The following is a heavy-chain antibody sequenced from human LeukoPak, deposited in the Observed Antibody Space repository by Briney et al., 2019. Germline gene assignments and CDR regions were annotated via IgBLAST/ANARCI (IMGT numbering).Heavy chain of an antibody. D-gene: IGHD2-15*01. CDR3: ARAPGYCSGGSCYPPYYYYYYMDV. V-gene: IGHV4-4*07. Sequence: KPSETLSLTCTVSGGSISSYYWSWIRQPAGKGLEWIGRIYTSGSTNYNPSLKSRVTMSVDTSKNQFSLKLSSVTAADTAVYYCARAPGYCSGGSCYPPYYYYYYMDVWGKGTTVTISS. CDR2: IYTSGST. CDR1: GGSISSYY. J-gene: IGHJ6*03.